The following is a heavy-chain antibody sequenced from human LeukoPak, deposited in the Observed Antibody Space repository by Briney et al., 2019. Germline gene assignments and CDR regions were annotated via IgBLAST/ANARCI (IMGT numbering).Heavy chain of an antibody. J-gene: IGHJ4*02. CDR2: INTYNGNT. V-gene: IGHV1-18*01. Sequence: ASVKVSCKASGYTFTSYAFSWVRQAPGQGLEWMGWINTYNGNTDYAQKLQGRVTMTTDTSTSKAYMELRSLRSDDTAVYYCARHSSHSHFDYWGQGTLVTVSS. D-gene: IGHD3-22*01. CDR3: ARHSSHSHFDY. CDR1: GYTFTSYA.